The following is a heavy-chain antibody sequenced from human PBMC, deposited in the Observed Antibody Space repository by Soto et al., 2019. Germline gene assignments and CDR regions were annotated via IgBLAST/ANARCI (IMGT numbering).Heavy chain of an antibody. Sequence: SVKVSCKASGGTFSSYAISCVRQAPGQGLEWMGGIIPIFGTANYAQKFQGRVTITADESTSTAYMELSSLRSEDTAVYYCAREKMVRGVIIGTDYYYGMDVWGQGTTVTVSS. D-gene: IGHD3-10*01. CDR3: AREKMVRGVIIGTDYYYGMDV. V-gene: IGHV1-69*13. CDR2: IIPIFGTA. CDR1: GGTFSSYA. J-gene: IGHJ6*02.